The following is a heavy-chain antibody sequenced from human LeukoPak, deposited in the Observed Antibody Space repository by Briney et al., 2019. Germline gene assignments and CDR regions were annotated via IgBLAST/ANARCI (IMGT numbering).Heavy chain of an antibody. V-gene: IGHV1-24*01. CDR3: ATDLGTIFEEGWNAFDI. CDR1: GYTLTALS. D-gene: IGHD3-3*01. Sequence: ASVKVSCKVSGYTLTALSMHWVRQAPGKGLEWMGSFDPEDGETIYAQKFQGRVTMTEDTSTDTAYMELNSLRSEDTAVYYCATDLGTIFEEGWNAFDIWGQGTLVTVSS. CDR2: FDPEDGET. J-gene: IGHJ3*02.